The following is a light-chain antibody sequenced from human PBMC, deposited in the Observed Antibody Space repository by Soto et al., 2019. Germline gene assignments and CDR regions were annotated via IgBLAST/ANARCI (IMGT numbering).Light chain of an antibody. CDR2: DAS. V-gene: IGKV3-11*01. CDR3: QQRAGSST. CDR1: QSVSNQ. J-gene: IGKJ5*01. Sequence: EIVLTQSPVTLSLSPGERATLSFSASQSVSNQLAWYQQKPGQAPRLLIYDASRRVTGIPARFSGSGSGTDFTLTLSSLEPEDFAVYYCQQRAGSSTFGQGTRLETK.